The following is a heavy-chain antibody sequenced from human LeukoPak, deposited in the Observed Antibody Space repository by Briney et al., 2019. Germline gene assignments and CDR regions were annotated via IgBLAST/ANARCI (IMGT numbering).Heavy chain of an antibody. CDR1: GGSISSGGYY. V-gene: IGHV4-31*03. CDR3: ARDVCTNGVCYSPVYYYGMDV. J-gene: IGHJ6*02. D-gene: IGHD2-8*01. CDR2: IYYSGST. Sequence: SETLSLTRTVSGGSISSGGYYWSWIRQHPGKGLEWIGYIYYSGSTYYNPSLKSRVTISVDTSKNQFSLKLSSVTAADTAVYYCARDVCTNGVCYSPVYYYGMDVWGQGTTVTVSS.